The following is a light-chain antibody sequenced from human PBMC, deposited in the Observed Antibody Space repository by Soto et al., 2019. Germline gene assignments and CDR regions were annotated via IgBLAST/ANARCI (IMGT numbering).Light chain of an antibody. CDR2: GVS. CDR3: EQYRSSTRT. J-gene: IGKJ1*01. V-gene: IGKV3-20*01. CDR1: QSVSSIY. Sequence: EIVFTQSPGTLSLSPGERATLSCRASQSVSSIYFAWYQQKRGQAPRLLIYGVSSRVTGIPDRFSGSGSGTDFTHTISRLKPEDAGVSYCEQYRSSTRTFGQGTKVDIK.